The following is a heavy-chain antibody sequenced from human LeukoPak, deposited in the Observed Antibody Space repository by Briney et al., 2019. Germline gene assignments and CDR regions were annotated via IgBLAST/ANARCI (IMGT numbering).Heavy chain of an antibody. CDR3: AKDIGSSSWYLGN. CDR2: ISWNSGSI. V-gene: IGHV3-9*01. J-gene: IGHJ4*02. D-gene: IGHD6-13*01. CDR1: GFTFDDYA. Sequence: PGGSLRLSCAASGFTFDDYAMHWVRQAPGKGLEWVSGISWNSGSIGYADSVKGRFTISRDNAKNSLYLEMNSLRAEVTALYYCAKDIGSSSWYLGNWGQGTLVTVSS.